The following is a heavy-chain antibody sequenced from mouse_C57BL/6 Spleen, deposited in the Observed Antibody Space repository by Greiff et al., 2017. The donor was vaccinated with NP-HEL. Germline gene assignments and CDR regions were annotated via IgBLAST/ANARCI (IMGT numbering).Heavy chain of an antibody. CDR1: GYTFTSYW. CDR3: ARRYYYGSSYDWYFDV. J-gene: IGHJ1*03. CDR2: IDPSDSYT. V-gene: IGHV1-50*01. Sequence: QVQLQQSGAELVKPGASVKLSCKASGYTFTSYWMQWVKQRPGQGLEWIGEIDPSDSYTNYNQKFKGKATLTVDTSSSTAYMQLSSLTSEDSAVYYCARRYYYGSSYDWYFDVWGTGTTVTVSS. D-gene: IGHD1-1*01.